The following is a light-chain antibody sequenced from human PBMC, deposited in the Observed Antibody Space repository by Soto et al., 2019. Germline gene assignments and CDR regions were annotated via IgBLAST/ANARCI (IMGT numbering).Light chain of an antibody. J-gene: IGLJ1*01. V-gene: IGLV2-14*01. CDR2: EVS. CDR3: SSYTSSSTLYV. Sequence: LTQPASVSGSPGQAITISCTGTSSDVGYYDYVSWYQQHPGKAPKVMIYEVSNRPSGVSNRFSGSKSGNTASLTISGLQAEDEAHYYCSSYTSSSTLYVFGSGTKVTVL. CDR1: SSDVGYYDY.